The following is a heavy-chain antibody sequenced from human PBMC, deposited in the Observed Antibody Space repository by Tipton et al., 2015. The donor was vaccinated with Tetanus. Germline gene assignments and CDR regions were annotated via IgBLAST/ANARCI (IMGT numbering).Heavy chain of an antibody. V-gene: IGHV4-61*01. CDR1: GSSISRSSHY. CDR2: VYHSGAT. J-gene: IGHJ4*02. D-gene: IGHD5-12*01. Sequence: TLSLTCTVSGSSISRSSHYWTWIRQPPGKEPEWVGYVYHSGATNYHPSLKSRVAISADTSKNQFSLDLRSVITADTAVYYCARANNDYPKKGPFDYWGQGILVIVSS. CDR3: ARANNDYPKKGPFDY.